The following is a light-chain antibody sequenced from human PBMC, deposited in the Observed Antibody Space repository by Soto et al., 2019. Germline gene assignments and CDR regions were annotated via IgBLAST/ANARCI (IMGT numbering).Light chain of an antibody. V-gene: IGKV1-39*01. J-gene: IGKJ4*01. CDR2: AAS. Sequence: DIRMTQSPSSLSASVGDRVTITCRASQSISTFLNWFQQKPGKAPKLLIYAASSLQSGVPSRFSGSGSGTDFTLTISSMQPEDFATDYCQQSYTTPLTFGGGTKVEIK. CDR1: QSISTF. CDR3: QQSYTTPLT.